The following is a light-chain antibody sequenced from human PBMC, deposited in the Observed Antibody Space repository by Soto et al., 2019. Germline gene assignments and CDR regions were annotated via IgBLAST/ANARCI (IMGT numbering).Light chain of an antibody. CDR2: AAS. Sequence: EIAIAYYPATLSFSPVERGTLSCRASQSVSSNLAWYQQKPGQAPRLLIYAASARATGIPARFSGSGSGTDFTLTISSLQSEDFAVYYCQQYNNWPYTFGQGSKVDI. J-gene: IGKJ2*01. V-gene: IGKV3-15*01. CDR3: QQYNNWPYT. CDR1: QSVSSN.